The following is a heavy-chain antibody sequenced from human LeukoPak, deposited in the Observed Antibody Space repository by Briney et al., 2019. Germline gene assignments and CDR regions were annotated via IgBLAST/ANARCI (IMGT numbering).Heavy chain of an antibody. CDR2: IYYSGST. D-gene: IGHD3-22*01. CDR1: GGSISSGGYY. Sequence: SQTLSLTCTVSGGSISSGGYYWSWIRQHPGKGLEWIGYIYYSGSTYYNPSLRRRVTISVDTSKNQFSLKLSSVTAADTAVYYCARSDYYDSSGYSPPFDYWGQGTLVTVSS. V-gene: IGHV4-31*03. CDR3: ARSDYYDSSGYSPPFDY. J-gene: IGHJ4*02.